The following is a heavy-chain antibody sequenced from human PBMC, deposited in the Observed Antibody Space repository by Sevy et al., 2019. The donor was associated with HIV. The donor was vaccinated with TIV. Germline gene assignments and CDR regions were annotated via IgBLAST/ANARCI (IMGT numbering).Heavy chain of an antibody. D-gene: IGHD2-21*01. CDR3: ARQGGIVDRAFDY. Sequence: SETLSLTCTVSGVSMSSSSYDWGWVRQPPGTGLEWIGTMYHSGRSYYHPSLKSRVTIYVDTSKNQFSLKLSSVTAADTAVYYCARQGGIVDRAFDYWGQGTLVTVSS. CDR2: MYHSGRS. J-gene: IGHJ4*02. CDR1: GVSMSSSSYD. V-gene: IGHV4-39*01.